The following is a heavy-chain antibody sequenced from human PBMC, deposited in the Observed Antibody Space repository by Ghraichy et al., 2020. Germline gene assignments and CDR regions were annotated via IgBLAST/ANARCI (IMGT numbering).Heavy chain of an antibody. CDR1: GFSLSNARMG. CDR3: ARIGDSSSWYFDY. D-gene: IGHD6-13*01. Sequence: PTLVKPTETLTLTCTVSGFSLSNARMGVSWIRQPPGKALEWLAHIFSNDEKSYSTSLKSRLTISKDTSKSQVVLTMTNMDPVDTATYYCARIGDSSSWYFDYWGQGTLVTVSS. V-gene: IGHV2-26*01. CDR2: IFSNDEK. J-gene: IGHJ4*02.